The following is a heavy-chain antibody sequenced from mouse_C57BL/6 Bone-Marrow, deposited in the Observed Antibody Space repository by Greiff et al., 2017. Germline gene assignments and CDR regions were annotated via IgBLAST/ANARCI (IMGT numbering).Heavy chain of an antibody. Sequence: EVQRVESGGDLVKPGGSLKLSCAASGFTFSSYGMSWVRQTPDKRLEWVATISSGGSYTYYPDSVKGRFTISRDNAKNTLYLQMSSLKSEDTAMCDCAEGYPWFAYWGQGTLVTVSA. J-gene: IGHJ3*01. CDR1: GFTFSSYG. CDR3: AEGYPWFAY. CDR2: ISSGGSYT. D-gene: IGHD2-2*01. V-gene: IGHV5-6*01.